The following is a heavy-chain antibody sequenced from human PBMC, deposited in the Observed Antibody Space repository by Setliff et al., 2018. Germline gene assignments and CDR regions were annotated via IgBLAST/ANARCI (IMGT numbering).Heavy chain of an antibody. CDR1: GYTFTSYD. J-gene: IGHJ6*03. V-gene: IGHV1-8*03. CDR2: MNPNSGNT. Sequence: ASVKVSCKASGYTFTSYDINWVRQATGQGLEWMGWMNPNSGNTGYAQKFQGRVTITRNTSISTAYMELSSLRSEDTAVYYCARSHQGVDDFWSGYFQTDYYYYMDVWGKGTTVTVSS. CDR3: ARSHQGVDDFWSGYFQTDYYYYMDV. D-gene: IGHD3-3*01.